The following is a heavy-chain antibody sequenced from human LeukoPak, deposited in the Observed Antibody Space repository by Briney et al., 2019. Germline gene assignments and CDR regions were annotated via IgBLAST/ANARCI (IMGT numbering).Heavy chain of an antibody. V-gene: IGHV4-61*02. CDR2: IYTSGTT. CDR1: GGSISSGSYY. D-gene: IGHD3-10*01. CDR3: ARADEVLHYFDC. J-gene: IGHJ4*02. Sequence: PSETLSLTCTVSGGSISSGSYYWSWIRQPAGKGLEWIGRIYTSGTTNYNSSLEGRVTMSIDTSSNQFSLNLNSVTAADTAVYYCARADEVLHYFDCWGQGTLVTVSS.